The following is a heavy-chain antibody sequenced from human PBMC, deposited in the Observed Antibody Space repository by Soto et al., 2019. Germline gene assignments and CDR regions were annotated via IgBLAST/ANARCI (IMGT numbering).Heavy chain of an antibody. V-gene: IGHV4-31*03. D-gene: IGHD3-10*01. Sequence: QVQLQESGPGLVKPSQTLSLTCTVSDGSISSGECYWSWIRKHPGKGLEWIGYIYYSGSTYYNPSLKSRVTISVDTSKNQFSLKLSSVTAADTAVYYCARAHGSGYMDVWGQGTTVTVSS. CDR2: IYYSGST. CDR3: ARAHGSGYMDV. J-gene: IGHJ6*02. CDR1: DGSISSGECY.